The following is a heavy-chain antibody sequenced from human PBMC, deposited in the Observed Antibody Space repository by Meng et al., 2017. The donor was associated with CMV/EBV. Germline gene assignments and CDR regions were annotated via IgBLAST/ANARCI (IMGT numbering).Heavy chain of an antibody. CDR3: ARENGVVIIPYDAFDI. V-gene: IGHV3-48*03. D-gene: IGHD3-3*01. J-gene: IGHJ3*02. Sequence: GESLKISCAASGFTFSSYEMNWVRQAPGKGLEWVSYISSSGNTIYYGDSVKGRFTISRDNAKNSLYLQMNSLRAEDTAVYHCARENGVVIIPYDAFDIWGQGTMVTVSS. CDR1: GFTFSSYE. CDR2: ISSSGNTI.